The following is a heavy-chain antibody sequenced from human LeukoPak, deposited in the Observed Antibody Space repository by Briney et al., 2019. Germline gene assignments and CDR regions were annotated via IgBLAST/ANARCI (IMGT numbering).Heavy chain of an antibody. J-gene: IGHJ4*02. Sequence: GGSLRLSCAASGFTFSSYWMSWVRQAPGKGLEWVANIKQDGSEKYYVDSVKGRFTISRDNAKNSLYLQMNSLRAEDTAVYYCARESYSGSYGFDYWGQGTLVTVSS. D-gene: IGHD1-26*01. V-gene: IGHV3-7*01. CDR3: ARESYSGSYGFDY. CDR2: IKQDGSEK. CDR1: GFTFSSYW.